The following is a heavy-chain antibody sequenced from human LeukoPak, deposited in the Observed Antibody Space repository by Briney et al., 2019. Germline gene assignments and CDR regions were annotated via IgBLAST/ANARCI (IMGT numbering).Heavy chain of an antibody. V-gene: IGHV3-7*01. Sequence: GGSLRLSCVGSGFTFSRYWLNWVRQAPGKGLEWVAIIKQDGSERYYVDSVKGRFTISRDNSRNSLYLQMDILRAEDTAVYYCATDNVYCSRTSCYQTFDYWGQGTLVTVPS. CDR2: IKQDGSER. CDR3: ATDNVYCSRTSCYQTFDY. J-gene: IGHJ4*02. D-gene: IGHD2-2*01. CDR1: GFTFSRYW.